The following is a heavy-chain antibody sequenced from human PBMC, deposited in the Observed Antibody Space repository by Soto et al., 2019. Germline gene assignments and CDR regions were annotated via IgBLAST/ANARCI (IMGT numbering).Heavy chain of an antibody. D-gene: IGHD3-10*01. J-gene: IGHJ4*02. CDR3: AKDVGSRGALYCFDN. Sequence: EVQLVESGGGLVKPGGSLRLSCAASGFTFSTYSMNWVRQAPGKGLEWVSSISSSSSFIYYADSVKGRFTISRDNAKNSLSLQMNNLRVEDTAMYYCAKDVGSRGALYCFDNWGRGTLVTVSS. CDR1: GFTFSTYS. V-gene: IGHV3-21*01. CDR2: ISSSSSFI.